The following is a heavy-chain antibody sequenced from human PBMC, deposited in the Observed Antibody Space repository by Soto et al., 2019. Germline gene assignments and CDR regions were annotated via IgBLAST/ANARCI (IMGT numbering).Heavy chain of an antibody. Sequence: QVQLQQWGAGLLKPSETLSLTCAVYGGSFSGYYWSWIRQPPGKGLEWIGEINHSGSTNYNPSLKSRVTISVDTSKNQFSLKLSSVTAADTAVYYCALLPRPKPDCSSTSCYNYWGQGTLVTVSS. D-gene: IGHD2-2*02. CDR2: INHSGST. CDR1: GGSFSGYY. CDR3: ALLPRPKPDCSSTSCYNY. J-gene: IGHJ4*02. V-gene: IGHV4-34*01.